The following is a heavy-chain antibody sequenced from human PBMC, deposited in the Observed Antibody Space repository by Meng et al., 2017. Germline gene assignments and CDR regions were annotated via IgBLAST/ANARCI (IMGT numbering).Heavy chain of an antibody. V-gene: IGHV3-21*02. CDR1: GFNFTTST. D-gene: IGHD1-26*01. CDR2: ISSSSTYK. CDR3: VRGSGSYSS. Sequence: EVQLVESGGGLVKPGGCVRLSCAASGFNFTTSTMNWVRQAPGKGLEWVSSISSSSTYKYYADSVKGRFTISRDDPNNSLYVQMNSLTAGDTAVYYCVRGSGSYSSWGQGTLVTVSS. J-gene: IGHJ5*02.